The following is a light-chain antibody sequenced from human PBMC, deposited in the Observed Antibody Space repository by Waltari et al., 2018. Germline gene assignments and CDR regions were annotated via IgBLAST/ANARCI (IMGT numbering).Light chain of an antibody. J-gene: IGLJ1*01. CDR3: CSYAGSSTLYV. Sequence: QSALTQPASVSGSPGMSITIPCTGSSSDVGSYNPVSWYQQHPGKAPKLMIYEGSKPPSGVSNRFSGSKSGNTASLTISGLQAEDEADYYCCSYAGSSTLYVFGTGTKVTVL. CDR2: EGS. V-gene: IGLV2-23*01. CDR1: SSDVGSYNP.